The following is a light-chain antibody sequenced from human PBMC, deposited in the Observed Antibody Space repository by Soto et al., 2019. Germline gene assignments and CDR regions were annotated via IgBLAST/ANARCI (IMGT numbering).Light chain of an antibody. CDR2: GAS. V-gene: IGKV3-15*01. CDR3: QQYNNWPRT. J-gene: IGKJ1*01. Sequence: EIVMTQSPATLSVSPGDRATLSCRASQTVSSNLAWYQQKPGQAPRLLIYGASTRATGIPVRFSGSGSGAEFTLTITSLQSEDFAVYYCQQYNNWPRTFGQGTKVAIK. CDR1: QTVSSN.